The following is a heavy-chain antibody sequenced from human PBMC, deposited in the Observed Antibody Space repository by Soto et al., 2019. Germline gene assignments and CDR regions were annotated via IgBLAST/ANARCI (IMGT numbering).Heavy chain of an antibody. CDR1: GFTLGSYA. Sequence: QVQLVESGGGGVQPGRTLRLSCEASGFTLGSYAMHWVRQAPGKGLEWVAVISYDGSNKYYADSVKGRFTISRDNSKNTLHLQMNSLRAEDTAVYYWARPLWRNDYNWGYFDLWGRGTLVTVSS. J-gene: IGHJ2*01. CDR3: ARPLWRNDYNWGYFDL. CDR2: ISYDGSNK. V-gene: IGHV3-30-3*01. D-gene: IGHD4-4*01.